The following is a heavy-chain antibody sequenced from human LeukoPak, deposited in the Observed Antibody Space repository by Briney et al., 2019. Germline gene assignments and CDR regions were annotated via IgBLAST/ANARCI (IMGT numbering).Heavy chain of an antibody. V-gene: IGHV4-59*01. Sequence: PSETLSLTCTISGGSFSSYYWSWIRQPPGKGLEWIGDIYHSGTTNYNSTRKSRVTISIDTSKNQFSLKVTSVTAADTAVYYCARDVGTGWYYFDYWGQGTLVTVSS. J-gene: IGHJ4*02. CDR2: IYHSGTT. CDR1: GGSFSSYY. CDR3: ARDVGTGWYYFDY. D-gene: IGHD6-19*01.